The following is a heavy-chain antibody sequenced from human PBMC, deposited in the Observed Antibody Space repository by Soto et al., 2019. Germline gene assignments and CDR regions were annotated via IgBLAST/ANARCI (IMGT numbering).Heavy chain of an antibody. D-gene: IGHD3-16*01. J-gene: IGHJ4*02. CDR1: GFTFSGFW. CDR2: VKQDGSDK. Sequence: EVQLVESGGGLVQPGGSLRLTCAASGFTFSGFWMSWVRQAPGKGLEWVANVKQDGSDKYYVDSVKGRFTISRDNAKNPLYLQRKSLRGEDTAVYYWARGGGNFDQWGQGTLVTVSS. CDR3: ARGGGNFDQ. V-gene: IGHV3-7*04.